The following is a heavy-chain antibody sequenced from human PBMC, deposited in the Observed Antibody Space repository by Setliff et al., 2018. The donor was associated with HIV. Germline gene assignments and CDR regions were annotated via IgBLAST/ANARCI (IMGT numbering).Heavy chain of an antibody. CDR1: GGSISSSNW. CDR2: IHYSGSTY. Sequence: LSLTCAVSGGSISSSNWWSWIRQHPGKGLEWIGNIHYSGSTYYYKPSLQSRATISVDTSKNQFSLKLSSVTAADTAVYYCATYADRESNRFDPWGQGILVTVSS. V-gene: IGHV4-31*11. CDR3: ATYADRESNRFDP. D-gene: IGHD3-10*01. J-gene: IGHJ5*02.